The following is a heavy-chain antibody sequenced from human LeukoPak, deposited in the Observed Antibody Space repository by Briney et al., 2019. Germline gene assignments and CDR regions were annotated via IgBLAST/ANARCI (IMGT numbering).Heavy chain of an antibody. D-gene: IGHD1-26*01. CDR3: ARVSSSLGSGSYYVDY. J-gene: IGHJ4*02. Sequence: GGSLRLSCAASGFTFSSYGMHWVRQAPGKGLEGVALLRSDGSNKYYADSVKGRFTISRDNSKNTLYLQMNSLRAEDTAVYYCARVSSSLGSGSYYVDYWGQGTLVTVSS. CDR2: LRSDGSNK. V-gene: IGHV3-30*02. CDR1: GFTFSSYG.